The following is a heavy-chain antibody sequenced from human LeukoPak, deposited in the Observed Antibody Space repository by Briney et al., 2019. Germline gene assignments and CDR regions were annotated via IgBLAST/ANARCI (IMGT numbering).Heavy chain of an antibody. CDR1: GFTFSDYW. Sequence: GGSLRLSCAASGFTFSDYWMSWVRQAPGKGLEWVANVKQDGSEKFYVDSVKGRFTISRDNTKNSLYLQMNSLRVEDTAVYYCARPTTVGSLFDYWGQGTLVTVSS. D-gene: IGHD4-17*01. V-gene: IGHV3-7*01. CDR2: VKQDGSEK. CDR3: ARPTTVGSLFDY. J-gene: IGHJ4*02.